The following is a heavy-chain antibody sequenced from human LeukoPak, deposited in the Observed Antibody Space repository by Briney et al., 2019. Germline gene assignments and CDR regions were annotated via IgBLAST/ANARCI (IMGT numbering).Heavy chain of an antibody. D-gene: IGHD4-17*01. V-gene: IGHV3-48*03. Sequence: PGGSLRLSCAASGSSFSSYEMNWVRQAQGKGLEWVSYIGSSGSTVYYADSVKGRFTISRDNAKNSLYLQMNSLRDEDTAVYYCARDTLLYADSPDAFDMWGQGTMVTVSS. CDR1: GSSFSSYE. CDR3: ARDTLLYADSPDAFDM. J-gene: IGHJ3*02. CDR2: IGSSGSTV.